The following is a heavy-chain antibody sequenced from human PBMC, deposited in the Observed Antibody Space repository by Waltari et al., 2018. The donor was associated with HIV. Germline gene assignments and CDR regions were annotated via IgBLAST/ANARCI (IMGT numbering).Heavy chain of an antibody. V-gene: IGHV3-7*01. CDR1: GFTFSGYW. D-gene: IGHD1-26*01. Sequence: EVQLVESGGGLVQPGGPLRLSCAASGFTFSGYWMSWVRQAPGKGLEWVANTKEDGSAKDYVDSGKGRFTMSRDNAKNSLYLQMNRLRAEDTAVYYCARRRGSLHFDYWGQGTLVTVSS. CDR3: ARRRGSLHFDY. CDR2: TKEDGSAK. J-gene: IGHJ4*02.